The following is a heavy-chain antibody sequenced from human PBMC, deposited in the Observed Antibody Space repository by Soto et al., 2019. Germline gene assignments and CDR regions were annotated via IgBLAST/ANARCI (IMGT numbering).Heavy chain of an antibody. D-gene: IGHD3-3*01. Sequence: GASVKVSCKASGGTFSSYAISWVRQAPGQGLEWMGGIIPIFGTANYAQKFQGRVTITADESTSTAYMELSSLRSEDTAVYYCARVRNGEKKYDFWSGYGMDVWGQGTTVTVSS. CDR1: GGTFSSYA. CDR2: IIPIFGTA. V-gene: IGHV1-69*13. J-gene: IGHJ6*02. CDR3: ARVRNGEKKYDFWSGYGMDV.